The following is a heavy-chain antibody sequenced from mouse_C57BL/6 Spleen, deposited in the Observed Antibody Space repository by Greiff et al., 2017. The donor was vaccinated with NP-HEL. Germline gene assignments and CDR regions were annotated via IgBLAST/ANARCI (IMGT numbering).Heavy chain of an antibody. CDR1: GFTFSDYG. CDR3: ARSYYDYDWGFAY. D-gene: IGHD2-4*01. Sequence: EVKLVESGGGLVKPGGSLKLSCAASGFTFSDYGMHWVRQAPEKGLEWVAYISSGSSTIYYADTVKGRFTISRDNAKNTLFLQMTSLRSEDTAMYYCARSYYDYDWGFAYWGQGTLVTVSA. CDR2: ISSGSSTI. J-gene: IGHJ3*01. V-gene: IGHV5-17*01.